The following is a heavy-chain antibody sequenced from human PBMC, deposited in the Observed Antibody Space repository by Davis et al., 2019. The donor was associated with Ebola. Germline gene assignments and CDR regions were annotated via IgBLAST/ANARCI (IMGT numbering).Heavy chain of an antibody. CDR2: TSYDGSNK. V-gene: IGHV3-30*04. J-gene: IGHJ5*02. CDR1: GFTFSNHA. Sequence: GESLKISCTAYGFTFSNHAMHWVRQAPGKGLEWVAITSYDGSNKYYPDSVQGRFTISRDNSKNTLYLQMNSLRLEDTAVYYCATGPGCSGGSCYDWFDTWGQGTLVTVSS. CDR3: ATGPGCSGGSCYDWFDT. D-gene: IGHD2-15*01.